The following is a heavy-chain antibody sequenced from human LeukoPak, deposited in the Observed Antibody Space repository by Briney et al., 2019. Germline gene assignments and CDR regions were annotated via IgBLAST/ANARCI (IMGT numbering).Heavy chain of an antibody. CDR2: IIPIFGTA. Sequence: SVKVSCKASGGTFSSYAISWVRQAPGQGLEWMGGIIPIFGTAHYAQKFQGRVTITADESTSTAYMELSSLRSEDTAVYYCARSPTVTTHYDSYMDVWGKGTTVTISS. D-gene: IGHD4-17*01. CDR3: ARSPTVTTHYDSYMDV. V-gene: IGHV1-69*13. CDR1: GGTFSSYA. J-gene: IGHJ6*03.